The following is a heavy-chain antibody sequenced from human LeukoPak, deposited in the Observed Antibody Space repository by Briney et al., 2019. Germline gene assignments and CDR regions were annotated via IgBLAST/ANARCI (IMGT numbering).Heavy chain of an antibody. CDR2: ISYSSSYI. J-gene: IGHJ4*02. D-gene: IGHD2-2*01. V-gene: IGHV3-21*01. CDR1: GFTFSSYT. CDR3: ARAYCSTTTCCRVHFDY. Sequence: GGSLRLSCAASGFTFSSYTMNWVRQAPGKGLEWVSSISYSSSYIYYADSVKGRFTISRDNAKNSLYLQMNSLRAEDTAVYYCARAYCSTTTCCRVHFDYWGQGTLVTVSS.